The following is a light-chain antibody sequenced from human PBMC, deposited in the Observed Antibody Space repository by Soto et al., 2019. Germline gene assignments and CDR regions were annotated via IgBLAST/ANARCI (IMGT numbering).Light chain of an antibody. J-gene: IGKJ1*01. CDR1: QSVSSN. CDR2: GAS. Sequence: EIVMTQSPATLSVSPGERATLSCRASQSVSSNLAWYQQKPGQSPRLLIYGASTRATGIPARFSGSGSGTEFTLTISSLQSEDFAVYDGQQYNNWPRTFGQGTKVDI. V-gene: IGKV3-15*01. CDR3: QQYNNWPRT.